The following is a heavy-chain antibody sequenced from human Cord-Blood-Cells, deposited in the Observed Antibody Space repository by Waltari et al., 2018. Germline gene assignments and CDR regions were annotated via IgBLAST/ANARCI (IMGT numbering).Heavy chain of an antibody. CDR1: GYTLTSFD. J-gene: IGHJ4*02. V-gene: IGHV1-8*01. CDR3: ARGSLARN. Sequence: QVLLVQSGAELKTPGASVKVSCKSSGYTLTSFDVNGVRQATGQGLEWMGWMNPNSGNTGYAQKFQGRVTMTRNTSISTAYMELSSLRSEDTAVYYCARGSLARNWGQGTLVTVSS. CDR2: MNPNSGNT.